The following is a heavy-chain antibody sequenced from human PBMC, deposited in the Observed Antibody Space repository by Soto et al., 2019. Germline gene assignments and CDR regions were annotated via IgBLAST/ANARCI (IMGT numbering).Heavy chain of an antibody. CDR1: GGTFSSSA. V-gene: IGHV1-69*01. J-gene: IGHJ3*02. CDR2: ITPVFVTP. D-gene: IGHD1-1*01. Sequence: QVQLVQSGAEVKKPGSSVKVSCKASGGTFSSSAINWVRQAPGQGLEWMGEITPVFVTPTYAQKFQGRVTISADAPTRSVYMELSSPTSDDTALYFCAKDCHNPPPENFHFYIWGQGTMVTVSS. CDR3: AKDCHNPPPENFHFYI.